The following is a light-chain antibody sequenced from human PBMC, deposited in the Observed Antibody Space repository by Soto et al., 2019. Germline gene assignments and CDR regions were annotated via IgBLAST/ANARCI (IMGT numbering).Light chain of an antibody. CDR1: QSVSSN. Sequence: EILMTQSPSTLSVSPGERATLSCRASQSVSSNLAWYQQRPGQAPRLLIYGASTRATGIPARLSGSGSGTVFTLTISSLEPEDFAVYYCQQRSDSITFGQGTRLEIK. J-gene: IGKJ5*01. V-gene: IGKV3-15*01. CDR2: GAS. CDR3: QQRSDSIT.